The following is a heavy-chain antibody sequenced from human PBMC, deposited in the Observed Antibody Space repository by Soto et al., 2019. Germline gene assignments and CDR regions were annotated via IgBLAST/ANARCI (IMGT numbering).Heavy chain of an antibody. Sequence: GGSLRLSCAAPGFTFSSYAMSWVRQAPGKGLEWVSAISGSGGSTYYADSVKGRFTISRDNSKNTLYLQMNSLRAEDTAVYYCAKDRSDIVVVPAAIRSWGQGTLVTVSS. V-gene: IGHV3-23*01. CDR1: GFTFSSYA. D-gene: IGHD2-2*01. CDR2: ISGSGGST. CDR3: AKDRSDIVVVPAAIRS. J-gene: IGHJ5*02.